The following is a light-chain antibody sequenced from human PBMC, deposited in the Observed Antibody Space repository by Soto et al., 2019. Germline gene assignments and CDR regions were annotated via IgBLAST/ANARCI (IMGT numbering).Light chain of an antibody. J-gene: IGLJ1*01. Sequence: VLTQPASVSGSPGQSITISCTGTSSDVGGYNYVSWYQQHPGKAPKLMIYEVSNRPSGVSNRFSGSKSGNTASLTISGLQAEDEADYYCSSYTSSTLYVFGTGTKVTVL. CDR1: SSDVGGYNY. V-gene: IGLV2-14*01. CDR3: SSYTSSTLYV. CDR2: EVS.